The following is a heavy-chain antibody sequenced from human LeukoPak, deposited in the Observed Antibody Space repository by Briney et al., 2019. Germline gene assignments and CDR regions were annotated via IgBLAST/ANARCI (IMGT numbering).Heavy chain of an antibody. D-gene: IGHD5-18*01. Sequence: GASVKVSCKASGYTFNMHGIIWVRQAPGQGLEWMGWISAYNGDTKYAQKFQGRVTMTTDTSTSTAYMELSRLRSDDTAVYYCARDADTAMAYGMDVWGQGTTVTASS. CDR2: ISAYNGDT. J-gene: IGHJ6*02. CDR1: GYTFNMHG. V-gene: IGHV1-18*04. CDR3: ARDADTAMAYGMDV.